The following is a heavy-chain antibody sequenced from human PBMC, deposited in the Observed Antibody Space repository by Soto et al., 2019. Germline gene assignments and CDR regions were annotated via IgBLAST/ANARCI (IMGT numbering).Heavy chain of an antibody. CDR1: GFTCSSYG. CDR3: AREERLDCTNGVCYYYYGMDF. D-gene: IGHD2-8*01. V-gene: IGHV3-33*01. J-gene: IGHJ6*02. Sequence: PGGSLRLSCAASGFTCSSYGMHWVRQAPGKGLEWVAVIWYDGSNKYYADSVKGRFTISRDNSKNTLYLQMNSLRAEDTAVYYCAREERLDCTNGVCYYYYGMDFWGQGTTVTVS. CDR2: IWYDGSNK.